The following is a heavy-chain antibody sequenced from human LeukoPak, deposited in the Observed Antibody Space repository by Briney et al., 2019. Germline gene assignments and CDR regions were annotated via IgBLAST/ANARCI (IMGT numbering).Heavy chain of an antibody. Sequence: SETLSLTCTVSGDSISSSNYFWGWIRQPPGKGLEWIGSMFYYGSTYYNASLKSRVTISLDTSKKQFSLKLRSVTAADTAVYYCARGGITSLLNWFDPWGQGILVTVSS. J-gene: IGHJ5*02. V-gene: IGHV4-39*07. CDR2: MFYYGST. CDR1: GDSISSSNYF. CDR3: ARGGITSLLNWFDP. D-gene: IGHD3-16*01.